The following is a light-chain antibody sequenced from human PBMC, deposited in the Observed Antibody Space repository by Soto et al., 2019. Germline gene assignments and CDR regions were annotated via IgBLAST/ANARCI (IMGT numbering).Light chain of an antibody. CDR3: QQYNRYPLT. V-gene: IGKV1-5*03. CDR1: QSISTW. CDR2: RAS. J-gene: IGKJ4*01. Sequence: IQMTQSPSTLSASLGDRVTITCRASQSISTWLAWYQQKPGKAPKLLMQRASSLESGVPSRFSGSGSGTDFTLTISSLQSDDFATYYCQQYNRYPLTFGGGTKVDIK.